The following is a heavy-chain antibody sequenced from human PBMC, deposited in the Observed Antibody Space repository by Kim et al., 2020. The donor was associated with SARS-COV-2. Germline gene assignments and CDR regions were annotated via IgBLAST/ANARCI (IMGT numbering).Heavy chain of an antibody. CDR2: INPNSGGT. V-gene: IGHV1-2*02. J-gene: IGHJ4*02. D-gene: IGHD2-8*01. CDR3: ARDPAVIVLMVYATWGAFDY. Sequence: ASVKVSCKASGYTFTGYYMHWVRQAPGQGLEWMGWINPNSGGTNYAQKFQGRVTMTRDTSISTAYMELSRLRSDDTAVYYCARDPAVIVLMVYATWGAFDYWGQGTLVTVSS. CDR1: GYTFTGYY.